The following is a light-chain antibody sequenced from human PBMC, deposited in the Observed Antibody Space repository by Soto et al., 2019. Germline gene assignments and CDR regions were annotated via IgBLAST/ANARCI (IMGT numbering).Light chain of an antibody. J-gene: IGKJ4*01. V-gene: IGKV3-20*01. Sequence: EIVLTQSPGTLSLSPGERATLSCRASQSVSSSYLAWYQQKPGQAPRLLIYGASSRATGIPDRFSGSGSGTDFTLTISRLEPEDFAVYYCQQYGSSPLTFGGGTKL. CDR3: QQYGSSPLT. CDR1: QSVSSSY. CDR2: GAS.